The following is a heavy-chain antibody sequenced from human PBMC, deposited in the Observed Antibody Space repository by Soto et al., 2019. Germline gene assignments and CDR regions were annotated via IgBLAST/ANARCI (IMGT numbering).Heavy chain of an antibody. CDR1: GDSVSSNSAA. J-gene: IGHJ6*02. D-gene: IGHD3-10*01. V-gene: IGHV6-1*01. Sequence: SQTLSLTCAISGDSVSSNSAAWNWIRQSPSRGLEWLGRTYYRSKWYNDYAVSVKSRITINPDTSKNQFSLQLNSVTPEDTAVYYCARVTVTMVRGVYYYYYGMDVWGQGTTVTVSS. CDR3: ARVTVTMVRGVYYYYYGMDV. CDR2: TYYRSKWYN.